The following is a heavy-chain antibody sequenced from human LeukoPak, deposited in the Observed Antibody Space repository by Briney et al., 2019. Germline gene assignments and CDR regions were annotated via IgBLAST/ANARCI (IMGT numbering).Heavy chain of an antibody. Sequence: SETLSLTCAVSGGSISSCYWSWIRQPPGKGLEWIGYIYYSGSTNYNPSLKSRVTISVDTSKNQFSLKLSSVTAADTAVYYCARYIAAAALSNWFDPWGQGTLVTVSS. CDR2: IYYSGST. V-gene: IGHV4-59*01. CDR3: ARYIAAAALSNWFDP. D-gene: IGHD6-13*01. CDR1: GGSISSCY. J-gene: IGHJ5*02.